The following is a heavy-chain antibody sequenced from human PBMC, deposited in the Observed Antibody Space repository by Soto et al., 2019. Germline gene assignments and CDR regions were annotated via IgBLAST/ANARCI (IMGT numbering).Heavy chain of an antibody. CDR1: GYTFTSYY. CDR2: INPSGGST. CDR3: ARDKYYYGSGSDLDLDY. D-gene: IGHD3-10*01. J-gene: IGHJ4*02. V-gene: IGHV1-46*04. Sequence: QVQLVQSGAEVKKPGASVKVSCKASGYTFTSYYMHWVRQAPGQGLEWMGIINPSGGSTSYAQKLQGRVTMTRDTSTSTVYMELSSLRSEDTAVYYCARDKYYYGSGSDLDLDYWGQGTLVTVSS.